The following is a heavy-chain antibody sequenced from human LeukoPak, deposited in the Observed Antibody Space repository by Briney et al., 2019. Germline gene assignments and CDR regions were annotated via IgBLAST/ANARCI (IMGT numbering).Heavy chain of an antibody. Sequence: GGSLRLSCAASGFTVSSNYMSWVRQAPGKGLEWVSVIYTDGSTYYADPVKGRFTISRDDSKNTLYLQMNSLGPEDTAVYYCARDNNGDYWGQGTLVTVTS. V-gene: IGHV3-53*05. D-gene: IGHD1/OR15-1a*01. J-gene: IGHJ4*02. CDR3: ARDNNGDY. CDR2: IYTDGST. CDR1: GFTVSSNY.